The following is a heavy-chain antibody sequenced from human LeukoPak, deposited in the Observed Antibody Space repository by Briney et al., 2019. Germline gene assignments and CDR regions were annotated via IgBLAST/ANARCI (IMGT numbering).Heavy chain of an antibody. CDR1: GGSFSGYY. CDR2: INHSGST. CDR3: ARHPDSSSWYNWFDP. V-gene: IGHV4-34*01. D-gene: IGHD6-13*01. Sequence: SETLSLTCAVYGGSFSGYYWSWIRQPPGKGLEWIGEINHSGSTYYNPSLKSRVTISVDTSKNQFSLKLSSVTAADTAVYYCARHPDSSSWYNWFDPWGQGTLVTVSS. J-gene: IGHJ5*02.